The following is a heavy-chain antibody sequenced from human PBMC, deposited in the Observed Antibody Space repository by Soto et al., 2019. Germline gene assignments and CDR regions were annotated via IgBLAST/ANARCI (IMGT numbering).Heavy chain of an antibody. Sequence: EVQLLESGGGLVQPGGSLRLSCAASGFTFSSYAMSWVRQAPGKGLEWVSAISGSGGSTYYADSVKGRFTISRDNSKNTLYLQMICLRAEDTCVYYCAKDSFSLLDYFDFWGQGTLVTVSS. CDR3: AKDSFSLLDYFDF. J-gene: IGHJ4*02. V-gene: IGHV3-23*01. CDR1: GFTFSSYA. CDR2: ISGSGGST.